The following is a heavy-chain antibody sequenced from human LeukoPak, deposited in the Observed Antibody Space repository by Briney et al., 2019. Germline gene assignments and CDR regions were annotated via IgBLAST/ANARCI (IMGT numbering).Heavy chain of an antibody. J-gene: IGHJ4*02. CDR3: VSGSLQSGYNFDY. Sequence: GGSLRLSCAASGFTFSNYWKHWIRQVPGKGLVWVSHIKYDGSATNYADSVKGRFTISRDNAKNTLYLQMNSLRAEDTAVYYCVSGSLQSGYNFDYWGQGALVTVSS. CDR2: IKYDGSAT. D-gene: IGHD3-3*01. CDR1: GFTFSNYW. V-gene: IGHV3-74*01.